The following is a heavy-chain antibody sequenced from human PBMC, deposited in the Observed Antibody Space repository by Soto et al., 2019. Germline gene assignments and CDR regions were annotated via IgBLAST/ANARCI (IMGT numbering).Heavy chain of an antibody. Sequence: QVQLVESGGGVVQPGRSLRLSCAASGFTFSSYGMHWVRQAPGKGLEWGAVIWYDGSNKYYADSVKGRFTISRDNSKNTLYLQMNSLRAEDTAVYYCARDVMVTAMVMWYFDLWGRGTLVTVSS. V-gene: IGHV3-33*01. CDR3: ARDVMVTAMVMWYFDL. CDR2: IWYDGSNK. D-gene: IGHD2-21*02. CDR1: GFTFSSYG. J-gene: IGHJ2*01.